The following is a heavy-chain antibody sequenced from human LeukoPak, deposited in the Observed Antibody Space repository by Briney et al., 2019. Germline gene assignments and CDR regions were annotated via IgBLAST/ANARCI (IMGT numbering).Heavy chain of an antibody. CDR3: ARASGSYGPYYYYYMDV. V-gene: IGHV6-1*01. D-gene: IGHD1-26*01. CDR1: GDSVSSNRAS. J-gene: IGHJ6*03. Sequence: SQTLSLTCAISGDSVSSNRASWNWIRQSSSRGLEWLGRTFYRSKWYNDYALSVKSRITISPDTSRNQFSLQLNSVTPEDTAVYYCARASGSYGPYYYYYMDVWGKGTTVTVSS. CDR2: TFYRSKWYN.